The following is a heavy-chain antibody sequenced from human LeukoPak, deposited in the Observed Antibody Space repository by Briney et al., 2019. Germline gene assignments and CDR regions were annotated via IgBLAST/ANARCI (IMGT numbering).Heavy chain of an antibody. V-gene: IGHV4-59*01. CDR3: ARGGTYGGGADY. CDR2: IYYSGST. J-gene: IGHJ4*02. D-gene: IGHD1-26*01. CDR1: GGSISSYY. Sequence: PSETLSLTCTVSGGSISSYYWSWIRQPPGKGLEWIGYIYYSGSTNYNPSLKSRVTISVYTSKNQFSLRLSSVTAADTAVYYCARGGTYGGGADYWGQGTLVTVSS.